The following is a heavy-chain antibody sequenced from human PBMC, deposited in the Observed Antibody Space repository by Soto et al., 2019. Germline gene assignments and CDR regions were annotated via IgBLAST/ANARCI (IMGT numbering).Heavy chain of an antibody. CDR3: ARENPSFEC. V-gene: IGHV3-48*02. CDR1: GFTFSDYP. Sequence: GWSLRLSCAASGFTFSDYPMNLVRQAPGKGLEWVSSIRTISSAIYFADSVRGRFTISRDNARNSLYLQMTSLRDEDTAVYYCARENPSFECWGKGILVTVS. J-gene: IGHJ4*02. CDR2: IRTISSAI.